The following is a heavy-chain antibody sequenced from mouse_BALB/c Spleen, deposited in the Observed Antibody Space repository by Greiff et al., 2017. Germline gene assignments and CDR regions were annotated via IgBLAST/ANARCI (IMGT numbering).Heavy chain of an antibody. CDR1: GFSLTSYD. CDR2: IWTGGGT. D-gene: IGHD1-2*01. Sequence: VQLQESGPGLVAPSQSLSITCTVSGFSLTSYDISWIRQPPGKGLEWLGVIWTGGGTNYNSAFMSRLSISKDNSKSQVFLKMNSLQTDDTAIYYCVRDSRHYGYYFDYWGQGTTLTVSS. V-gene: IGHV2-9-2*01. J-gene: IGHJ2*01. CDR3: VRDSRHYGYYFDY.